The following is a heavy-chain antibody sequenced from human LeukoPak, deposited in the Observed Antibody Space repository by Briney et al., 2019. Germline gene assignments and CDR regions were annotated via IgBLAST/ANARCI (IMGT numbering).Heavy chain of an antibody. J-gene: IGHJ4*02. Sequence: GGSLRLSCAASGFTFSSYSMNWVRQAPGKGLEWVSAISGSGGSTYYADSVKGRFTISRDNSKNTLYLQMNSLRAEDTAVYYCAKEHDYVWGSYRHWGQGTLVTVSS. CDR2: ISGSGGST. V-gene: IGHV3-23*01. D-gene: IGHD3-16*02. CDR3: AKEHDYVWGSYRH. CDR1: GFTFSSYS.